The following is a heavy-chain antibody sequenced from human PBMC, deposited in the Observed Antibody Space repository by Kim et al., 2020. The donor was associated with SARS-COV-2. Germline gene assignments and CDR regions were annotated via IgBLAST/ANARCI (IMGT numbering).Heavy chain of an antibody. CDR2: IYYSGST. V-gene: IGHV4-39*01. CDR3: ARHRDYYDSSGEFDY. Sequence: SETLSLTCTVSGGSISSSSYYWGWIRQPPGKGLEWIGSIYYSGSTYYNPSLKSRVTISVDTSKNQFSLKLSSVTAADTAVYYCARHRDYYDSSGEFDYWGQGTLVTVSS. J-gene: IGHJ4*02. D-gene: IGHD3-22*01. CDR1: GGSISSSSYY.